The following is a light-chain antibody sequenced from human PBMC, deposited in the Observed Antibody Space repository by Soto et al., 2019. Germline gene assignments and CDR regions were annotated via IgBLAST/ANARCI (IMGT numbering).Light chain of an antibody. CDR1: QSVTKY. Sequence: IVLTQSPATLSLSPGDRATLSCRASQSVTKYLAWYQQKPGQTPRLLIYDISTRAPGIPARFSGSGSGTDFNLTISSLEPDDFATYYCQQCDNWPPITFGQGPRLEIE. CDR2: DIS. CDR3: QQCDNWPPIT. V-gene: IGKV3-11*01. J-gene: IGKJ5*01.